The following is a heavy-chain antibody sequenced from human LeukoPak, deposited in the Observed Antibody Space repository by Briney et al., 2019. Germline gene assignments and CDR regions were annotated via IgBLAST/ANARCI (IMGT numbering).Heavy chain of an antibody. V-gene: IGHV4-61*02. CDR1: GGSISSGSYY. CDR3: ARDPDYYDSSGSGGSYGMDV. Sequence: PSQTLPLTCTVSGGSISSGSYYWSWIPQPAGKGLERIGRLYNSGSTNYTPSLQTRVTISVDTSKTQFSLKLSSVTAADTAVYYCARDPDYYDSSGSGGSYGMDVWGQGTTVTVSS. D-gene: IGHD3-22*01. J-gene: IGHJ6*02. CDR2: LYNSGST.